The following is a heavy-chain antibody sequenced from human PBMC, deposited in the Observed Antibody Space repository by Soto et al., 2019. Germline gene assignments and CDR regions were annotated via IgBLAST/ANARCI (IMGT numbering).Heavy chain of an antibody. V-gene: IGHV3-21*01. J-gene: IGHJ6*02. CDR1: GFTFSSYS. CDR3: ARDYPRYYHGMDV. Sequence: PGGSLRLSCAASGFTFSSYSMNWIRKAPGKGLEWVSSISSSSSYIYYADSVKGRFTISRDNAKNSLYLQMNSLRAEDTAVYYCARDYPRYYHGMDVWGQGTTVTVSS. CDR2: ISSSSSYI.